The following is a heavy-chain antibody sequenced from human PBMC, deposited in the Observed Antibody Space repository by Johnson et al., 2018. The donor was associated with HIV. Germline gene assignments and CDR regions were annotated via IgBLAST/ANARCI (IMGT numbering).Heavy chain of an antibody. Sequence: QMQLVESGGGVVQPGRSLRLSCAASGFTFSSYGMHWVRQAPGKGLEWVAVISYDGSNKYYADSVKGRFTISRDNSKNTLYLQMNSLRAEDTAVYYCAKNRECLVPTPLDAFDIWGQGTMVTVSS. D-gene: IGHD3-10*01. CDR3: AKNRECLVPTPLDAFDI. V-gene: IGHV3-30*18. CDR2: ISYDGSNK. J-gene: IGHJ3*02. CDR1: GFTFSSYG.